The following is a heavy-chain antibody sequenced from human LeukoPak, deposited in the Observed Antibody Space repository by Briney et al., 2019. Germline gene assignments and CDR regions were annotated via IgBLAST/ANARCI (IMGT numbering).Heavy chain of an antibody. CDR2: IKHDGSEK. CDR1: GFTFKTFW. D-gene: IGHD3-3*01. J-gene: IGHJ4*02. CDR3: ARTGDLTIFESG. Sequence: PGGSLRLSCAASGFTFKTFWMTWVRQAPGKGLEWVANIKHDGSEKHYVDPVKGRFTVSRDNAQNSLYLQMNSLRVDDTAVYYCARTGDLTIFESGGGQGTLVTVSS. V-gene: IGHV3-7*01.